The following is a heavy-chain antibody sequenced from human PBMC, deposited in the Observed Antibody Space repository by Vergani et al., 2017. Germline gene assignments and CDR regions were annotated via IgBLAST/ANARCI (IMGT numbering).Heavy chain of an antibody. CDR3: ASGRESPYYDFLSGYSTTDAFDI. Sequence: QVQLQQWGAGLLKPSETLSLTCAVYGGSFSGYYWSWIRQPPGKGLEWIGEINHSGSTNYNPSLKSRVTISVDTSKNQFSMKLSSVTAADTAVYYCASGRESPYYDFLSGYSTTDAFDIWGQGRMVTVSS. D-gene: IGHD3-3*01. CDR2: INHSGST. V-gene: IGHV4-34*01. CDR1: GGSFSGYY. J-gene: IGHJ3*02.